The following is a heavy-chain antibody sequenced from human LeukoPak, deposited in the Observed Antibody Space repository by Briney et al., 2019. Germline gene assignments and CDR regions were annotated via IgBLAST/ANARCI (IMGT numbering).Heavy chain of an antibody. V-gene: IGHV1-18*01. CDR1: GYTFTSYG. Sequence: ASVKVSCKASGYTFTSYGISWVRQAPGQGLEWMGWISAYNGNTNYAQKLQGRVTMTTDTSTSTAYMELRSLRSDDTAVYYCARDVRNYYDSSGCFGYWGRGTLVTVSS. CDR2: ISAYNGNT. J-gene: IGHJ4*02. D-gene: IGHD3-22*01. CDR3: ARDVRNYYDSSGCFGY.